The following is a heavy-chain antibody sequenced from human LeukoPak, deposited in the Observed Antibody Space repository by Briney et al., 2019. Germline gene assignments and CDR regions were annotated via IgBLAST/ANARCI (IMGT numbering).Heavy chain of an antibody. D-gene: IGHD2-2*01. V-gene: IGHV3-74*01. J-gene: IGHJ4*02. CDR3: ARDTYCGSTSCYDY. Sequence: GGSLRLSCAVSGLTFSNNWMHWVRQVPGKGLVWVSRINSDGSRINYADSVKGRFTISRDNAKNTLFLQMNSLRAEDTAVYYCARDTYCGSTSCYDYWGQGTLVTVSS. CDR1: GLTFSNNW. CDR2: INSDGSRI.